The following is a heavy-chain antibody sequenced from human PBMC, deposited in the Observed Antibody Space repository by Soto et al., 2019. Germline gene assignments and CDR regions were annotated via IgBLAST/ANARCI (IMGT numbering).Heavy chain of an antibody. J-gene: IGHJ4*01. Sequence: LSEALSLTCNVTGASISTAYWSWIRQPRGRGLQWIGYIYGGGRTRYNPSLKSRVTVSVDKFNNQISLKLSSVTATVTAVYYCARNFGGSSWYLFDPWGQGALGTVSS. D-gene: IGHD6-13*01. CDR2: IYGGGRT. CDR1: GASISTAY. CDR3: ARNFGGSSWYLFDP. V-gene: IGHV4-59*13.